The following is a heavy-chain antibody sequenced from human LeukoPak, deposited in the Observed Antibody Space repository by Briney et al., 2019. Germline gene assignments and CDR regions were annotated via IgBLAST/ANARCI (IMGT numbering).Heavy chain of an antibody. CDR1: GFTFSSYW. V-gene: IGHV3-7*03. J-gene: IGHJ4*02. Sequence: GGSLRLSCAASGFTFSSYWMSWVRQAPGKGLEWVANIKQDGSEKYYVDSVKGRFTISRDNAKNSLYLQMNSLRAEDTAVYYCARDFSLSVFRNYYDSSGYYYPTPYDYWGQGTLVTVSS. CDR3: ARDFSLSVFRNYYDSSGYYYPTPYDY. D-gene: IGHD3-22*01. CDR2: IKQDGSEK.